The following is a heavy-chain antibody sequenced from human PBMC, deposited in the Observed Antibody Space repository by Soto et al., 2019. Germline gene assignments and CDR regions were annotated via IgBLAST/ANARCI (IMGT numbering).Heavy chain of an antibody. CDR1: GYMFTSYW. J-gene: IGHJ4*02. CDR3: ARGGGSYSFFDF. V-gene: IGHV5-51*01. D-gene: IGHD1-26*01. CDR2: IYPGDSDT. Sequence: VESLKISCKGSGYMFTSYWIFCFLQMPGRGLEWMGIIYPGDSDTRYSPSFQGQVTISADKSISTAYLQWGSLKASDTATYFCARGGGSYSFFDFWGQGTLVTVSS.